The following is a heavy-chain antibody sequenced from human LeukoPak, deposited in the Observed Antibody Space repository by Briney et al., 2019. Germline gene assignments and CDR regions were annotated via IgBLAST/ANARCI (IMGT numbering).Heavy chain of an antibody. CDR1: GGSFSGYY. D-gene: IGHD6-19*01. CDR2: INHSGST. Sequence: SETLSLTCAVYGGSFSGYYWSWIRQPPGKGLEWIGEINHSGSTNYNPSLKSRVTISVDTSKNQFSLKLSSVTAADTAVYYCARAYSSGWSPQHFDYWGQGTLVTVS. V-gene: IGHV4-34*01. CDR3: ARAYSSGWSPQHFDY. J-gene: IGHJ4*02.